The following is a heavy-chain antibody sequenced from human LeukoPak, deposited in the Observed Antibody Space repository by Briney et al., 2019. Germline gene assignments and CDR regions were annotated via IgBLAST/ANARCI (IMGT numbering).Heavy chain of an antibody. V-gene: IGHV4-39*07. CDR3: ARCGYSDAFDI. J-gene: IGHJ3*02. CDR1: GGSISSISYY. CDR2: IYYTGST. D-gene: IGHD5-12*01. Sequence: SETLSLTCTISGGSISSISYYWGWIRQPPGKGLEWIGSIYYTGSTNYNPSLKSRVTISVDTSKNQFSLKLSSVTAADTAVYYCARCGYSDAFDIWGQGTMVTVSS.